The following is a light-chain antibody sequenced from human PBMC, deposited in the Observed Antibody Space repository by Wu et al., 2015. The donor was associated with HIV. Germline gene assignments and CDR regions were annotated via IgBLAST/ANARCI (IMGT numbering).Light chain of an antibody. Sequence: DIQMTQSPSSLSASVGDRVTITCRANEFIAHYLAWYQQKPGKVPKVLIYDASTLQSGVPSRFSGSGSGTDFTLTISSLQPEDVATYYCQKYNTAPWTFGQGTKVEMK. CDR1: EFIAHY. J-gene: IGKJ1*01. CDR2: DAS. CDR3: QKYNTAPWT. V-gene: IGKV1-27*01.